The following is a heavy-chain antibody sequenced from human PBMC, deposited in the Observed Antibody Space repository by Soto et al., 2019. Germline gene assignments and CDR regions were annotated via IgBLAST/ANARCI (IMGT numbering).Heavy chain of an antibody. CDR2: IYYSGST. CDR3: ARGFAIGWYTYFFDL. D-gene: IGHD6-19*01. Sequence: SETLSLTCTVSGGSISSGGYYWSWIRQHPGKGLEWIGYIYYSGSTYYNPSLKSRVTMSVDTSKNQFSLKLNSVTAADTAVYYCARGFAIGWYTYFFDLWGQGPLVTVSS. CDR1: GGSISSGGYY. J-gene: IGHJ4*02. V-gene: IGHV4-31*03.